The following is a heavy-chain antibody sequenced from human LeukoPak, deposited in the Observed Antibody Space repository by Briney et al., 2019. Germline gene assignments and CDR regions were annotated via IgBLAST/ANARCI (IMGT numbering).Heavy chain of an antibody. J-gene: IGHJ4*02. CDR1: GGTFSSYA. Sequence: ASVKVSCKASGGTFSSYAISWVRQAPGQGLEWMGWISAYNGNTNYAQKLQGRVTMTTDTSTSTAYMELRSLRSDDTAVYYCARTSYGYGDYVLGLFDYWGQGTLVTVSS. V-gene: IGHV1-18*01. D-gene: IGHD4-17*01. CDR3: ARTSYGYGDYVLGLFDY. CDR2: ISAYNGNT.